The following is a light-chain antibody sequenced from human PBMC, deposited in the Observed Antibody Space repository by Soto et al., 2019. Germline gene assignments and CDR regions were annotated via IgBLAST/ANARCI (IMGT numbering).Light chain of an antibody. CDR1: SSDVGGYNY. CDR3: SSYTSSSTRLDV. V-gene: IGLV2-14*01. Sequence: QSALTQPASVSGSPGQSITISCTGTSSDVGGYNYVSWYQQHPGKAPQLMIYDVSNRPSGVSNRFSGSKSGNTASLTISGLQAEDEADYYCSSYTSSSTRLDVFGTGTKLTVL. J-gene: IGLJ1*01. CDR2: DVS.